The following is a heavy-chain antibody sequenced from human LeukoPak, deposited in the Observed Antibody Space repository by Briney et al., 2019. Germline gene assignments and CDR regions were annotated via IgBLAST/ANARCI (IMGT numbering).Heavy chain of an antibody. CDR3: AREVETSYFDY. V-gene: IGHV4-30-2*01. CDR1: GVSVSSGGYS. Sequence: SQTLSLTCAVSGVSVSSGGYSWSWIRQPPGKGLEWIGYIYHSGGTYYNPSLESRVTISVDRSKNQFFLKVKSVTAADTAVYYCAREVETSYFDYWGQGTLVTVSS. J-gene: IGHJ4*02. CDR2: IYHSGGT.